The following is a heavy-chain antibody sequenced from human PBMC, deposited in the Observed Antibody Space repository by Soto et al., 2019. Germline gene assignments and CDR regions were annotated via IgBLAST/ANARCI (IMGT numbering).Heavy chain of an antibody. Sequence: QVQLVQSGAEMKKPGASLKVSCTAAGTAFRDSYIHWLRQVPGQGVEWMGWGNDKSGGKTFAENCRGRVSMTRDVSITTAFLELPTLTSEDTAVYYCAREMVFATKLEWLDPWGQGTPVTV. CDR2: GNDKSGGK. CDR3: AREMVFATKLEWLDP. CDR1: GTAFRDSY. V-gene: IGHV1-2*02. J-gene: IGHJ5*02. D-gene: IGHD3-3*01.